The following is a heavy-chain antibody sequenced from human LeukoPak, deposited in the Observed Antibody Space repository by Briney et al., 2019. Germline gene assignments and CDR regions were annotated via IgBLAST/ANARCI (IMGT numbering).Heavy chain of an antibody. CDR3: ATFVDIVPGTYTVPGGLLV. D-gene: IGHD2-2*03. CDR1: EFSPTNFW. Sequence: GGSLRLSCVASEFSPTNFWMTWVRRAPGRGLEWVANIKHDGTEKFYVDSVKGRFTISRDNAKNSLYLQMNSLRAEDTAVYYCATFVDIVPGTYTVPGGLLVWGKGTTVTVSS. CDR2: IKHDGTEK. J-gene: IGHJ6*04. V-gene: IGHV3-7*01.